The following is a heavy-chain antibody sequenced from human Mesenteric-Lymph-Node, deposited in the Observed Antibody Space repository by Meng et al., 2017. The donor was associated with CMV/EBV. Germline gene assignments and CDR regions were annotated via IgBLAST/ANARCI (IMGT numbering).Heavy chain of an antibody. V-gene: IGHV1-2*02. Sequence: ASVKVSCKASGYTFTGYYMHWVRQAPGQGLEWMGWINPNSGGTNYAQKFQGRVTMTRDTSISTDYMELSRLRSDDTAVYYCARGVAARPPYYYGMDVWGQGTTVTVSS. CDR3: ARGVAARPPYYYGMDV. CDR2: INPNSGGT. D-gene: IGHD6-6*01. J-gene: IGHJ6*02. CDR1: GYTFTGYY.